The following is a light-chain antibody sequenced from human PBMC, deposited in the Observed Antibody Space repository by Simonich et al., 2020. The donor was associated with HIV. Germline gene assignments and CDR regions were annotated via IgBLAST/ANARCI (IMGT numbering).Light chain of an antibody. J-gene: IGLJ1*01. V-gene: IGLV2-14*03. CDR1: SSDVGGYNY. Sequence: QSALTQPASVSGSPGQSITISCTGTSSDVGGYNYVSWYQQYPGKAPKPMIFDVTNRPSGFSNRFSGSKSGNTASLTISGLQAEDEADYYCSSYSSSSTPSVFGTGTKVIVL. CDR3: SSYSSSSTPSV. CDR2: DVT.